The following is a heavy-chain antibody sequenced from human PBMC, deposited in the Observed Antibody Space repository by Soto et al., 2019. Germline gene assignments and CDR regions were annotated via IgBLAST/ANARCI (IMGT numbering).Heavy chain of an antibody. Sequence: QVQLVQSGAEVKKPGSSVKVSCKASGGTFNVYTIIWVRQAPGQGLEWMGRIIPMLAITNYAQRFQGRVTLTADTSMTTAYMELSSLTSEDTAVYYWALGSWSGETFDIWGQGTLVTVSS. D-gene: IGHD6-13*01. CDR1: GGTFNVYT. CDR2: IIPMLAIT. J-gene: IGHJ3*02. CDR3: ALGSWSGETFDI. V-gene: IGHV1-69*02.